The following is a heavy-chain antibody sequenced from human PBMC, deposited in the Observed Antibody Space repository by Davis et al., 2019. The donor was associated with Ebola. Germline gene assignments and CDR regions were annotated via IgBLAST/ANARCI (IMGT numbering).Heavy chain of an antibody. CDR3: ARVLTYYYDSSGYSSYYYMDV. CDR2: IYTSGST. V-gene: IGHV4-4*07. Sequence: ESLKISCAASGFTFSDYYMSWIRQPAGKGLEWIGRIYTSGSTNYNPSLKSRVTISVDTSKNQFSLKLSSVTAADTAVYYCARVLTYYYDSSGYSSYYYMDVWGKGTTVTVSS. J-gene: IGHJ6*03. CDR1: GFTFSDYY. D-gene: IGHD3-22*01.